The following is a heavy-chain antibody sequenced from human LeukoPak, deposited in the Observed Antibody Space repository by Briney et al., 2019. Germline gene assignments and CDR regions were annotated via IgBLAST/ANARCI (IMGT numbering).Heavy chain of an antibody. J-gene: IGHJ4*02. D-gene: IGHD3-3*01. Sequence: ASVKVSCKASGYTFTSYYMHWVRQAPGQGLEWMGIINPSGGSTSYAQKFQGRVTMTRDMSTSTVYMELSSLRSDDTAVYYCARAFLVRDYFDYWGQGTLVTVSS. V-gene: IGHV1-46*01. CDR2: INPSGGST. CDR1: GYTFTSYY. CDR3: ARAFLVRDYFDY.